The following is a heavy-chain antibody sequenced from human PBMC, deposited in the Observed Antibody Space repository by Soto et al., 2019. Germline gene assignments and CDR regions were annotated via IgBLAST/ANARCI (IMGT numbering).Heavy chain of an antibody. CDR2: ISYDGSNK. V-gene: IGHV3-30-3*01. CDR1: GFTFSSYA. D-gene: IGHD4-17*01. CDR3: AGLTTVTTFSG. Sequence: QVQLVESGGGVVQPGRSLRLSCAASGFTFSSYAMHWVRQAPGKGVEWVAVISYDGSNKYYADSVKGRFTISRDNSKNTLDLQLNGLRAADTAVYYCAGLTTVTTFSGWGQGTMVTVSS. J-gene: IGHJ3*01.